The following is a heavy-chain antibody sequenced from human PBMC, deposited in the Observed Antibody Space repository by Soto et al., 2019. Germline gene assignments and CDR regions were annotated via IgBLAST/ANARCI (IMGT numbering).Heavy chain of an antibody. D-gene: IGHD3-10*01. CDR3: ARYGSGSSVWFDP. Sequence: PSETLSLTCAVSGGSISSGGYYWSWIRQPPGKGLEWIGYIYYSGSTIYNPSLKSRVTISVDTSKNQFSLKLSSVTAADTAVYYCARYGSGSSVWFDPWGQGTLVTVSS. V-gene: IGHV4-61*08. CDR2: IYYSGST. J-gene: IGHJ5*02. CDR1: GGSISSGGYY.